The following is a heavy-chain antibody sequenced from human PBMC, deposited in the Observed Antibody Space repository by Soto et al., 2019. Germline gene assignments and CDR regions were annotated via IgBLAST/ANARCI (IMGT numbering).Heavy chain of an antibody. CDR1: GFTFSSYA. CDR2: ISGSGGST. CDR3: AKNYPRTRITMVRRAPNY. J-gene: IGHJ4*02. D-gene: IGHD3-10*01. Sequence: GGSLRLSCAASGFTFSSYAMSWVRQAPGKGLEWGSAISGSGGSTYYADSVKGRFTISRDNSKNTLYLQMNSLRAEDTAVYYCAKNYPRTRITMVRRAPNYRGKGTLVTVSS. V-gene: IGHV3-23*01.